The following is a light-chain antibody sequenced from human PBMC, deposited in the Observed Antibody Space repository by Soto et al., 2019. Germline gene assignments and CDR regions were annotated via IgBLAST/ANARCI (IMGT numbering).Light chain of an antibody. V-gene: IGLV1-51*01. J-gene: IGLJ2*01. CDR1: SSNIGNNY. CDR3: GTWDNSLSASV. Sequence: QSVLTQPPSVSAAPGQKVTISCSGGSSNIGNNYVSWYQQVPGTAPKLLIHDNDQRPSGIPDRFSGSKSGTSATLGITGLQTGDEADYYCGTWDNSLSASVFGGGTQLTVL. CDR2: DND.